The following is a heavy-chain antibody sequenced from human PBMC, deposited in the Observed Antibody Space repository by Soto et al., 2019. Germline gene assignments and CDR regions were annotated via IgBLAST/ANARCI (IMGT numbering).Heavy chain of an antibody. CDR2: IYYSGST. V-gene: IGHV4-31*03. CDR1: GGSISSGCYY. J-gene: IGHJ6*02. CDR3: ARATVTIFGVVIISYYGLDV. D-gene: IGHD3-3*01. Sequence: SETLSLTFTVSGGSISSGCYYWSWIRQHPGKGLEWIGYIYYSGSTYYNPSLKSRVTISVDTSKNQFSLKLSSVTAADTAVYYCARATVTIFGVVIISYYGLDVWGQGTTVTAP.